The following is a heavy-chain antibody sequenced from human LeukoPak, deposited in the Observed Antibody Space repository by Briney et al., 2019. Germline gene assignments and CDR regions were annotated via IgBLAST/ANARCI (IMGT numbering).Heavy chain of an antibody. V-gene: IGHV4-39*07. D-gene: IGHD3-3*01. CDR2: ISYSGGT. Sequence: SSETLSLTCTVSGGSISSTNYYWGWIRQPPGKGLEWIGSISYSGGTYYNPSLKSRVTISVDTSKNQFSLKLSSVTAADTAVYYCARGPHDFWSGYYPFFDYWGQGTLVTVSS. CDR1: GGSISSTNYY. CDR3: ARGPHDFWSGYYPFFDY. J-gene: IGHJ4*02.